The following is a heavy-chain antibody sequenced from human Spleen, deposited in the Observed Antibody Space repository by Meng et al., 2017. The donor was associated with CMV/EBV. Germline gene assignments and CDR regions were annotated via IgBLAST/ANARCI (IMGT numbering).Heavy chain of an antibody. Sequence: GESLKISCAASGFTFSSYVLHWVRQAPGKGLEWLAVTSFDGSNKNYADSVKGRFTISRDNSKNTLYLQMNSLRAEDTAVYYCARCRGSRYSGYDWQLDYWGQGTLVTVSS. D-gene: IGHD5-12*01. V-gene: IGHV3-30-3*01. CDR3: ARCRGSRYSGYDWQLDY. J-gene: IGHJ4*02. CDR1: GFTFSSYV. CDR2: TSFDGSNK.